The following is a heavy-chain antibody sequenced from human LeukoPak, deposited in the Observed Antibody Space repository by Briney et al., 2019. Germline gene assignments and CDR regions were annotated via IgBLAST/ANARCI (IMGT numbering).Heavy chain of an antibody. CDR2: VSWNSGNV. Sequence: GGSLRLSCAASGFSFEDYAMHWVRQPPGKGLEWVSGVSWNSGNVGYAHSVKGRFTISRDNAKNFLYLQMSSLRAEDTALYYCAKAVYGDFQSTVDYWGRGNLATVSS. V-gene: IGHV3-9*01. CDR3: AKAVYGDFQSTVDY. D-gene: IGHD4-17*01. J-gene: IGHJ4*02. CDR1: GFSFEDYA.